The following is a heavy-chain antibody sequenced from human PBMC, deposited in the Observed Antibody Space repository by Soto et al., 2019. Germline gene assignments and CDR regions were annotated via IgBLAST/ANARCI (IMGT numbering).Heavy chain of an antibody. CDR2: ILADGTHK. CDR1: GFTFSSYV. CDR3: GRDRQIALTFWGVIDGGDS. V-gene: IGHV3-30*04. J-gene: IGHJ4*02. D-gene: IGHD3-16*02. Sequence: QVQLVESGGGVVQPGRSLRLSCAAAGFTFSSYVMHWVSRAPGKGLEWVAAILADGTHKNYAESVKGRFTVSRDNSKNTLFLQMNSLRSDAPAFYFCGRDRQIALTFWGVIDGGDSWGQGTLVTVPS.